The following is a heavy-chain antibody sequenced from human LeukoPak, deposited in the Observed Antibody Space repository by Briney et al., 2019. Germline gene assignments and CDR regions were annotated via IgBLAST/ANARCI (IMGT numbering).Heavy chain of an antibody. CDR1: GGSISSSNW. Sequence: SGTLSLTCAVSGGSISSSNWWSWVRQPPGKGLEWIGEIYHSGSTNYNPSLKSRVTISVDKSKNQFSLKLSSVTAADTAVYYCARVGDSSSWYGYYFDYWGQGTLVTVSS. CDR3: ARVGDSSSWYGYYFDY. J-gene: IGHJ4*02. D-gene: IGHD6-13*01. V-gene: IGHV4-4*02. CDR2: IYHSGST.